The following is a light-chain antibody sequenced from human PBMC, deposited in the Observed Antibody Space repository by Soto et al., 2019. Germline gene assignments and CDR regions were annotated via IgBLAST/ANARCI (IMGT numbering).Light chain of an antibody. V-gene: IGLV2-8*01. J-gene: IGLJ1*01. Sequence: QSALTQPPSASGSPGQSVTISCTGTSSDIGDYNYASWYQQHPGKAPKLMIYEVSKRPSGVPDRFSGSKSGNTASLTVSGLQAEDEADYYCSSYAGSLYVFGTGTKLTVL. CDR2: EVS. CDR1: SSDIGDYNY. CDR3: SSYAGSLYV.